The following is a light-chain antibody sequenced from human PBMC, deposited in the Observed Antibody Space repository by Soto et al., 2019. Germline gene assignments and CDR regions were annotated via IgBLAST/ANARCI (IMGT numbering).Light chain of an antibody. CDR1: SGNVGGNNY. J-gene: IGLJ2*01. CDR3: SSFAGGGNPVL. CDR2: EVT. V-gene: IGLV2-8*01. Sequence: QSALTQPPSASGSLGQSVTISCTGTSGNVGGNNYVSWHQQHPGKAPKVRIYEVTKRPPGVPDRFSGSKSGNTASLTVSGLQAEDEADYYCSSFAGGGNPVLLGGGTKLTVL.